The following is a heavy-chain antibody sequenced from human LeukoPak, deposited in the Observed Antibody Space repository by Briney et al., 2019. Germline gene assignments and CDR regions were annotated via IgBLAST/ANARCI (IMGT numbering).Heavy chain of an antibody. CDR3: ASLIPGQPDWFDP. J-gene: IGHJ5*02. D-gene: IGHD2-8*01. CDR2: ITSTGRYI. V-gene: IGHV3-21*01. CDR1: GFNFIDYT. Sequence: GGSLRLSCAASGFNFIDYTMNWVRQAPGKGLEWVSSITSTGRYIFYADSLKGRFTISRDNAKKSLYLQMNSLRAEDTAVYYCASLIPGQPDWFDPWGQGTLVTVSS.